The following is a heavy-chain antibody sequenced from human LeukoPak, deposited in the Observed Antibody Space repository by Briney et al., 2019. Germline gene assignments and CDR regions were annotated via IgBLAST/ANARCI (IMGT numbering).Heavy chain of an antibody. V-gene: IGHV4-59*01. CDR1: GGSISSYY. D-gene: IGHD4-17*01. CDR2: IYYSGST. Sequence: SETLSLTCTVSGGSISSYYWSWIRQPPGKGLEWIGYIYYSGSTNYNPSLKSRVTISVDTSKNQFSLKLSSVTAADTAVYYCASSSTVTRRFDYWGQGTLVTVSS. CDR3: ASSSTVTRRFDY. J-gene: IGHJ4*02.